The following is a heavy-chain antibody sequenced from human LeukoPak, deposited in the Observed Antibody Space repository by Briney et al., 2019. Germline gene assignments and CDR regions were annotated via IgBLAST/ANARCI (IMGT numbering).Heavy chain of an antibody. V-gene: IGHV3-21*01. CDR1: GFTFSSYS. CDR2: ISSSSSYI. D-gene: IGHD4-17*01. Sequence: GGSLRLSCAASGFTFSSYSMNWVRQAPGKGLEWVSSISSSSSYIYYAASLKGRFTISRDNAKNSLYLQMNSLRAEDTAVYYCANQHDYGDYGSDYWGQGTLVTVSS. J-gene: IGHJ4*02. CDR3: ANQHDYGDYGSDY.